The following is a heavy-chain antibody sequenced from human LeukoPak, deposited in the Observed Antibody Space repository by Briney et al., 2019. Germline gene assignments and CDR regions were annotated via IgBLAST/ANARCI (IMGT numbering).Heavy chain of an antibody. D-gene: IGHD2-8*01. CDR3: ARQTQYCTNGVCFDGFDP. CDR2: TSAYNGNT. V-gene: IGHV1-18*01. CDR1: GYTFTSYG. J-gene: IGHJ5*02. Sequence: ASVKVSCKASGYTFTSYGISWVRQAPGQGLEWMGWTSAYNGNTNYAQKLRGRVTMTTDTSTSTAYMELRSLRSDDTAVYYCARQTQYCTNGVCFDGFDPWGQGTLVTVSS.